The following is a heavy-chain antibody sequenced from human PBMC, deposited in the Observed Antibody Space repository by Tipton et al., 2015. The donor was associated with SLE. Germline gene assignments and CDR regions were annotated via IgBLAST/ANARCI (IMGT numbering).Heavy chain of an antibody. J-gene: IGHJ4*02. V-gene: IGHV4-34*01. Sequence: TLSLTCAVYGGSFSDYYWSWIRQPPGKGLEWVGEINNSGSTNYNPSLKSRVTISVDTSKNQNSLKLSSVTAADTAVYYCARGGGSYYDYWGQGTLVTVSS. CDR2: INNSGST. D-gene: IGHD1-26*01. CDR3: ARGGGSYYDY. CDR1: GGSFSDYY.